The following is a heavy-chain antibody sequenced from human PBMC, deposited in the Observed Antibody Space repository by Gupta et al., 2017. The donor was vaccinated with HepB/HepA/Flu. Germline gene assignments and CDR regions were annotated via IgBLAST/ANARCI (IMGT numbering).Heavy chain of an antibody. CDR3: ARYNLLRFLEWFPPDSLLDY. D-gene: IGHD3-3*01. CDR2: ISAYNGNT. V-gene: IGHV1-18*01. J-gene: IGHJ4*02. Sequence: QVQLVQSGAEVKQPGASVKVSCKASGYTFTSYGISWVRQAPGQGLEWMGWISAYNGNTNYAQKLQGRVTMTTDTSTSTAYMELRSLRSDDTAVYYCARYNLLRFLEWFPPDSLLDYWGQGTLVTVSS. CDR1: GYTFTSYG.